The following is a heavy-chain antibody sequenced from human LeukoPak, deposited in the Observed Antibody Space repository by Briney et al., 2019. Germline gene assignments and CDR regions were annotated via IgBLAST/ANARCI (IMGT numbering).Heavy chain of an antibody. Sequence: PSETLSLTCAVYGGSFSGYYWIWIRQPPGKGLEWIGEINHSGSTSYNPSLKSRVTISVDTSKNQFSLKLSSVTAADTAVYFCAGYYSSIYGMDVWGQGTSVTVSS. D-gene: IGHD3-3*01. CDR2: INHSGST. CDR1: GGSFSGYY. J-gene: IGHJ6*02. V-gene: IGHV4-34*01. CDR3: AGYYSSIYGMDV.